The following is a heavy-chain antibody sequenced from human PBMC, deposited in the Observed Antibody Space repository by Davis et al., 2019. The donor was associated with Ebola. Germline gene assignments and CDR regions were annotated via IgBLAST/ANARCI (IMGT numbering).Heavy chain of an antibody. CDR1: GESISGIY. CDR3: ARDFGDGAHFDY. D-gene: IGHD3-16*01. J-gene: IGHJ4*02. V-gene: IGHV4-34*01. Sequence: PGGSLRLSCGLYGESISGIYWTWVRQSPRKGLEWIGEIDDDGDTTYRASLKSRLTISLDTSKNQFSLKLTSVTAADTAIYFCARDFGDGAHFDYWGQGILVTVSS. CDR2: IDDDGDT.